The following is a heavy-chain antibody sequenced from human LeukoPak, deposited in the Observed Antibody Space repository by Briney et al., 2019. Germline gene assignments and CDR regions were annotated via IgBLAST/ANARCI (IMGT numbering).Heavy chain of an antibody. CDR1: GGSFSGYY. V-gene: IGHV4-34*01. CDR2: INHSGST. J-gene: IGHJ1*01. CDR3: ARGLKH. Sequence: SETLSLTCAVHGGSFSGYYWSWIRQPPGKGLEWIGEINHSGSTNYNPSLKSRVTISVDMSKNQFPLKLSSVTAADTAVYYCARGLKHWGQGTLVTVSS.